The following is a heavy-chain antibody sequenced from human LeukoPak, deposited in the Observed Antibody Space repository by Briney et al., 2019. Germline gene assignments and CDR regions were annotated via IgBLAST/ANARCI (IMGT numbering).Heavy chain of an antibody. CDR1: GGSISSYY. V-gene: IGHV4-59*01. Sequence: SETLSLTCTVSGGSISSYYWSWIRQPPGKGLEWIGYIYYSGSTNYNPSLKSRVTISVDTSKNQFSLKLSSVTAADTAAYYCARATGSFGYWGQGTLVTVSS. J-gene: IGHJ4*02. CDR3: ARATGSFGY. CDR2: IYYSGST. D-gene: IGHD1-1*01.